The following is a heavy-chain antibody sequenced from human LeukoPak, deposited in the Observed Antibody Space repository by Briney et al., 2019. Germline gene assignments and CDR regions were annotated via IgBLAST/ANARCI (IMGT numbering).Heavy chain of an antibody. D-gene: IGHD5-24*01. Sequence: GGSLRLSCAASGFTFNTYTMNWVRQAPGKGLEWVSDISRSGGTTFYAGSVKGRFTISKDNSKNTLYLQMSSLGAEDTAVYYCAKHNTIIASPIDYWGQGTLVTVSS. CDR3: AKHNTIIASPIDY. V-gene: IGHV3-23*01. CDR1: GFTFNTYT. J-gene: IGHJ4*02. CDR2: ISRSGGTT.